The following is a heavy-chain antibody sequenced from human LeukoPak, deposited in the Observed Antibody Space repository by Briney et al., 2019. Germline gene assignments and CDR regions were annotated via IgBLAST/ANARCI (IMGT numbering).Heavy chain of an antibody. D-gene: IGHD4-23*01. V-gene: IGHV3-30*18. CDR2: ISYDGSNK. J-gene: IGHJ4*02. Sequence: GGSLRLSCAASGFTFSSYWMSWVRQAPGKGLEWVAVISYDGSNKYYADSVKGRFTISRDNSKNTLYLQMNSLKVEDTALYYCAKFSPYGGNSYWGQGTLVTVSS. CDR1: GFTFSSYW. CDR3: AKFSPYGGNSY.